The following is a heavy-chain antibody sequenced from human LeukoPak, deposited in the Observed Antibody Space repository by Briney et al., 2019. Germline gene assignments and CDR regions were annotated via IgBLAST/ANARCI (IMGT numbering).Heavy chain of an antibody. CDR3: ARGGYSYGSGGGYFDY. J-gene: IGHJ4*02. D-gene: IGHD5-18*01. V-gene: IGHV4-30-2*01. CDR2: IYHSGST. CDR1: GGSISSGGYS. Sequence: SQTLSLTCAVSGGSISSGGYSWSWIRQPPGTGLEWIGYIYHSGSTYYNPSLKSRVTISVDRSKNQFSLKLSPVTAADTAVYYCARGGYSYGSGGGYFDYWGQGTLVTVSS.